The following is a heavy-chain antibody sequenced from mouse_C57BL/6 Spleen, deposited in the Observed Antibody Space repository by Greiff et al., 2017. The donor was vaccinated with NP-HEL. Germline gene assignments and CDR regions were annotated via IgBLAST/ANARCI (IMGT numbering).Heavy chain of an antibody. CDR2: INPNNGGT. D-gene: IGHD1-1*01. V-gene: IGHV1-26*01. CDR1: GYTFTDYY. Sequence: VQLQQSGPELVKPGASVKISCKASGYTFTDYYMNWVKQSHGKSLEWIGDINPNNGGTSYNQKFKGKATLTVDKSSSTAYMELRSLTSEDSAVYYCARTNYYGNPFDYWGQGTTLTVSS. J-gene: IGHJ2*01. CDR3: ARTNYYGNPFDY.